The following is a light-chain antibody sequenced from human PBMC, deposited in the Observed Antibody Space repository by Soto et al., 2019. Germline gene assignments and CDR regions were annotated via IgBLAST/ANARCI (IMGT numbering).Light chain of an antibody. J-gene: IGKJ4*01. Sequence: EIVLPQSPGTLSLSSGERATLSCRASQSVRSNYLAWYQQKPGQAPRLLIYGASSRATGIPDRFGGSGSGTVCTLTMSRLEREDFAVYYCQQYASSPLTFGGVTNVEI. V-gene: IGKV3-20*01. CDR2: GAS. CDR1: QSVRSNY. CDR3: QQYASSPLT.